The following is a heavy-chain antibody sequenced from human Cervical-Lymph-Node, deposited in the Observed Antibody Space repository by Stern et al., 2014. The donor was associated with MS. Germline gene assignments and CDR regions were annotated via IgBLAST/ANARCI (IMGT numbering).Heavy chain of an antibody. CDR1: GGSISSGSYY. CDR3: ARSRSDGFDP. D-gene: IGHD3-3*01. Sequence: QVQLVESGPGLVQPSQPLSLTCTVSGGSISSGSYYWSWIRQPAGEGLEWIGRLYTRGRTNYNTSLKSLVTHSVDTSTHPFTLKLSSVTAADTAVYYCARSRSDGFDPWGQGTLVTVSS. J-gene: IGHJ5*02. V-gene: IGHV4-61*02. CDR2: LYTRGRT.